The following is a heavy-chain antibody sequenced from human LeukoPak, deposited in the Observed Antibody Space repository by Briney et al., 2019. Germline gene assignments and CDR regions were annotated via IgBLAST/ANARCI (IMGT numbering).Heavy chain of an antibody. CDR2: ISPYNGNT. CDR3: ARAYSRPRCPCDH. CDR1: RYTFTRYV. J-gene: IGHJ4*02. V-gene: IGHV1-18*01. D-gene: IGHD6-13*01. Sequence: SGNVSCKPSRYTFTRYVLSRVRQAAGHELEGRGWISPYNGNTNYAQTLQGRVTMTIDTSTSTGYMELRSLRSDDTGVYYCARAYSRPRCPCDHWGQGTLVTVSS.